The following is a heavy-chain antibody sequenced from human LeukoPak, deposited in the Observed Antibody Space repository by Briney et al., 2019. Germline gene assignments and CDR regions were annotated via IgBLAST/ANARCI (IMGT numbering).Heavy chain of an antibody. D-gene: IGHD2-15*01. CDR1: SASITSSPYF. CDR2: ISYSGTT. J-gene: IGHJ5*02. Sequence: PSETLSLTCTVSSASITSSPYFWGWIRQSPGKGLEWIGSISYSGTTYYNPSLKSRVTISVDTSKNQFSLKLSSVTAADTAVYYCARDRGYCSGGSCYGGNWFDPWGQGTLVTVSS. CDR3: ARDRGYCSGGSCYGGNWFDP. V-gene: IGHV4-39*02.